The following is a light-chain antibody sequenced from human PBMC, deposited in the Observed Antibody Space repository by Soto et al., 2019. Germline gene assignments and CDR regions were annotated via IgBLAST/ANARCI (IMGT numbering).Light chain of an antibody. CDR3: QQRNYWIT. V-gene: IGKV3-15*01. CDR1: QSVSSN. CDR2: GAS. J-gene: IGKJ4*01. Sequence: EIVMTQSPATLSVSPGERATLSCRASQSVSSNLAWYQQKPGQAPRLLIYGASTRATGIPARFSGSGSGTDFTLTISSLEPEDFAVYYCQQRNYWITFGGGTKV.